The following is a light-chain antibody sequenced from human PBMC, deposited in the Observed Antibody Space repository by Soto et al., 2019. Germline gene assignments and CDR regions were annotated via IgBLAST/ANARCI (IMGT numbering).Light chain of an antibody. CDR2: EVS. J-gene: IGLJ1*01. CDR3: CSYAGSTTQTYV. Sequence: SVLTQPAPVSGSPGQSITISCPGTPSEVWSYNLVSWYQQHPGKAPKVIIYEVSERPSGVSDRFSGSKSGNTASLMISGLQAEDEADYYCCSYAGSTTQTYVFGSGTKVTVL. CDR1: PSEVWSYNL. V-gene: IGLV2-23*02.